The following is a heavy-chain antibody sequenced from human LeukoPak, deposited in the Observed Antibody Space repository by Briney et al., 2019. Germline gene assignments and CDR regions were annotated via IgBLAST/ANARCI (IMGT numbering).Heavy chain of an antibody. CDR3: MRDTYASSWLWGFDP. J-gene: IGHJ5*02. D-gene: IGHD6-13*01. CDR2: MNPNSGNT. V-gene: IGHV1-8*02. Sequence: ASVKVSCKASGYTFTNYDINWVRQATGQGLEWMGWMNPNSGNTGYAQKFQGRVTMTRNTSISTAYMELSSLRSEDTAMYYCMRDTYASSWLWGFDPWGQGTLVTVPS. CDR1: GYTFTNYD.